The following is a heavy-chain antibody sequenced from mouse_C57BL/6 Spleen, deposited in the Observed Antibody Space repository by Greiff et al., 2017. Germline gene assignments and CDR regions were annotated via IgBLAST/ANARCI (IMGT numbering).Heavy chain of an antibody. CDR1: GYTFTSYW. Sequence: VQLQQPGAELVKPGASVKLSCKASGYTFTSYWMHWVKQRPGQGLEWIGMIHPNSGSTNYNEKFQSKATLTVDKSTSTAYMQLSSLTSEDSAVYYCARYQASYDSSYGGAMDYWGQGTSVTGSS. D-gene: IGHD1-1*01. CDR2: IHPNSGST. CDR3: ARYQASYDSSYGGAMDY. V-gene: IGHV1-64*01. J-gene: IGHJ4*01.